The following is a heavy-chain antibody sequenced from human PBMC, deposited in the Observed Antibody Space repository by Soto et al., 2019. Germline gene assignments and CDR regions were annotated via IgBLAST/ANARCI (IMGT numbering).Heavy chain of an antibody. CDR3: AREGSTLTTGASLYYLDY. Sequence: EVQLVESGGGLVKPGGSLRLSCAASGFTFSSYSMNWVRQAPGKGLEWVSSISSSSSYIYYADSVKGRFTISRDNAKNSLYLQMNRLRAEDTAVYYCAREGSTLTTGASLYYLDYWGQGTLVTVSS. CDR2: ISSSSSYI. CDR1: GFTFSSYS. J-gene: IGHJ4*02. D-gene: IGHD4-17*01. V-gene: IGHV3-21*01.